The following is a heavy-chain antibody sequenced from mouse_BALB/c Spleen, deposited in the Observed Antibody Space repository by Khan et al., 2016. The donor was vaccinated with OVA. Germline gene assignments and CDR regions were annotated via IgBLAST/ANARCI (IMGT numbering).Heavy chain of an antibody. CDR1: GYSLTGYG. D-gene: IGHD1-3*01. CDR3: ARLEDI. V-gene: IGHV2-9*02. Sequence: QVQLKESGPGLVATWQSLSITCNVSGYSLTGYGVHWVRQPPGKGLEWLGVIWAGGGTNYYSALMSRLSISKDNSKSQVFLKMNSLQTDDTAIYYCARLEDIWGQGTTLTVSS. J-gene: IGHJ2*01. CDR2: IWAGGGT.